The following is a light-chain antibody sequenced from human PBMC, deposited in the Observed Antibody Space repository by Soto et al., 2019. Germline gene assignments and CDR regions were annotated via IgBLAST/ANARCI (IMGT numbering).Light chain of an antibody. CDR2: AAS. Sequence: DIQMTQSPSSLSASVGERVTITCRASQSIDNYLSWYQQIPGKAPKLLIYAASNLQRGVPSRFSGSGSGTAFTLTISNLQPDDFAVYYCQQCFSLPPTFGHGTKVDIK. J-gene: IGKJ1*01. CDR1: QSIDNY. V-gene: IGKV1-39*01. CDR3: QQCFSLPPT.